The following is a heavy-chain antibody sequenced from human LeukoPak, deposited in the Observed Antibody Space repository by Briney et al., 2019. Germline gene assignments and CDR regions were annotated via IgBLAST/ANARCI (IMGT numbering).Heavy chain of an antibody. D-gene: IGHD3-10*01. CDR3: SRESRAFSPIGY. V-gene: IGHV4/OR15-8*02. Sequence: SETLSLTCGVSGGAFRSTNWWSWVRQPPGQGLEWIGEISLSGQTNFNPSLNGRVIMSLDESRNQLSLTLTSVTAADPAIYYCSRESRAFSPIGYWGQGTLLIVPP. CDR2: ISLSGQT. J-gene: IGHJ4*02. CDR1: GGAFRSTNW.